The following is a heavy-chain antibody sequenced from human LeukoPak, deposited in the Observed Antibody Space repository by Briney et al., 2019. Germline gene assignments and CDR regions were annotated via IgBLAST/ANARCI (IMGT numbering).Heavy chain of an antibody. J-gene: IGHJ6*03. CDR3: ARATFVVVPAAHYYYYYMDV. D-gene: IGHD2-2*01. CDR2: IYHTGTT. Sequence: SETLSLTCAVFGGSISSSNYCSWVRQSPGQGLEWIGEIYHTGTTDYNPSLKSRVTMSVDTSKNQFSLKLSSVTAADTAVYYCARATFVVVPAAHYYYYYMDVWGKGTTVTISS. CDR1: GGSISSSNY. V-gene: IGHV4-4*02.